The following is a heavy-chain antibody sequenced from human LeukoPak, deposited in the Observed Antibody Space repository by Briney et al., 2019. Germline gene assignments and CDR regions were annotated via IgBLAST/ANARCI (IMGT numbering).Heavy chain of an antibody. CDR1: GFTFSSYS. CDR2: ISSSSSYI. V-gene: IGHV3-21*01. Sequence: GGSLRLSCAASGFTFSSYSMNWVRQAPGKGLDWVSSISSSSSYIYYADSVKGRFTISRDNAKNSLYLQMNSLRAEDTAVYYCARDSGYSSGWYHDYWGQGTLVTVSS. CDR3: ARDSGYSSGWYHDY. J-gene: IGHJ4*02. D-gene: IGHD6-19*01.